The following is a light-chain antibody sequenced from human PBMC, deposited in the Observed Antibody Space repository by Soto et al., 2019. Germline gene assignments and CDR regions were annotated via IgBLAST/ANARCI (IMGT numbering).Light chain of an antibody. J-gene: IGKJ4*01. CDR1: QSIGNY. CDR2: DAS. CDR3: QQRSNWVT. V-gene: IGKV3-11*01. Sequence: EIVLTQSPATLPLSPGERATLSCRASQSIGNYLAWYQHKPGQGPRLLIYDASNRATGVPARFSGSGSGTDFTLTISSLEPEDFAIDYCQQRSNWVTFGGGTKVEIK.